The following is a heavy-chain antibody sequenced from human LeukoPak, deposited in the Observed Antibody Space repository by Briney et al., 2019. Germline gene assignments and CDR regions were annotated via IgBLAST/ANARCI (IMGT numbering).Heavy chain of an antibody. D-gene: IGHD2-15*01. CDR1: GFTFSSYA. Sequence: GGSLRLSCAASGFTFSSYAMSWVRQAPGKGLEWVSAIGGSGGSSYSGDSVTGRFHISRDNSKNTLYLQMNSLRAEDTAVYYCAKDIEASIWGQGTLVAVSS. CDR3: AKDIEASI. J-gene: IGHJ4*02. V-gene: IGHV3-23*01. CDR2: IGGSGGSS.